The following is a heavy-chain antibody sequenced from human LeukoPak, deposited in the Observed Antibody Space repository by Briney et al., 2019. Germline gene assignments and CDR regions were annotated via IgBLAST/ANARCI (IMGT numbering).Heavy chain of an antibody. J-gene: IGHJ3*02. CDR3: AKEPPEAVGARGAFDI. CDR2: ISWNSGSI. D-gene: IGHD1-26*01. CDR1: GFTFDDYG. V-gene: IGHV3-9*01. Sequence: GGSLRLSCAASGFTFDDYGVHWVRQAPGKGLEWVSGISWNSGSIGYADSVKGRFTISRDNAKNSLYLQMNSLRAEDTALYYCAKEPPEAVGARGAFDIWGQGTMVTVSS.